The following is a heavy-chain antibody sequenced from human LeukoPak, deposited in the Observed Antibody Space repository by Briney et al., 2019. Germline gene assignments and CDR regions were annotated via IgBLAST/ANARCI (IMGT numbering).Heavy chain of an antibody. Sequence: SETLSLTCAVNGGSFSGNYWSWIRQPPGKGLEWIGEINHSGTTYYNSSLKSRVTVSIDTSKNQFSLKVSSMTAADTAVYYCARGRLTEYGSLLFDYWGQGTLVTVSS. CDR2: INHSGTT. J-gene: IGHJ4*02. CDR1: GGSFSGNY. V-gene: IGHV4-34*01. CDR3: ARGRLTEYGSLLFDY. D-gene: IGHD6-13*01.